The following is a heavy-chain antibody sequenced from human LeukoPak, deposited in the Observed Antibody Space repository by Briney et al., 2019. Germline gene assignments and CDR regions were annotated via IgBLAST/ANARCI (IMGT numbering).Heavy chain of an antibody. CDR3: ARGSSGNSWYFDY. J-gene: IGHJ4*02. V-gene: IGHV6-1*01. D-gene: IGHD6-13*01. CDR2: TYYRSKWYN. Sequence: SQTLSLTCAISGNSASSNSATWTWLRQSPSRGLEWLGRTYYRSKWYNDYAVSVKSRIVINPDTSKNQFSLQLNSVTPEDTAVYYCARGSSGNSWYFDYWGQGTLVTVSS. CDR1: GNSASSNSAT.